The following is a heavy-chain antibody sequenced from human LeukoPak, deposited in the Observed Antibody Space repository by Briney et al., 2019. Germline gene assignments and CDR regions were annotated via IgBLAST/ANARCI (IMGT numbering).Heavy chain of an antibody. CDR1: GFTFSSYE. CDR3: ATSRGSWPDYFDY. CDR2: ISTSGSTT. D-gene: IGHD6-13*01. Sequence: PGGSLRLSCAASGFTFSSYEMNWVRQAPGKGLDWVSYISTSGSTTYYADSVKGRFTISRDNAKNSLYLKMNSLRAEDTAVYYCATSRGSWPDYFDYWGQGTLVTVSS. V-gene: IGHV3-48*03. J-gene: IGHJ4*02.